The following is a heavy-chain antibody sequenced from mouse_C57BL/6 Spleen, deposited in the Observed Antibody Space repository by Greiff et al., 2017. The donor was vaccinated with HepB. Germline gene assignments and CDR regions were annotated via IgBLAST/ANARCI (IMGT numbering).Heavy chain of an antibody. Sequence: VQLQQSGAELAKPGASVKLSCKASGYTFTSYWMHWVKQRPGQGLEWIGYINPSSGYTKYNQKFKDKATLTAAKSSSTAYMQLSSLTYEDSAVYYCARSTGYFDYWGQGTTLTVSS. CDR2: INPSSGYT. CDR3: ARSTGYFDY. V-gene: IGHV1-7*01. J-gene: IGHJ2*01. CDR1: GYTFTSYW.